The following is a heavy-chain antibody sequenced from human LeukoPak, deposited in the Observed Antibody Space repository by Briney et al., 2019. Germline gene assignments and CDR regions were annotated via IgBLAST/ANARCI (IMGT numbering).Heavy chain of an antibody. D-gene: IGHD3-10*01. CDR3: ARLRLQVPWYYYYYMDV. V-gene: IGHV4-39*07. J-gene: IGHJ6*03. Sequence: KASETLSLTCTASGDSISSSSYFWGWIRQPPGKGLEWIGSIYYSGSTSYSPSLKSRVTISVDTSKSQFSLKLSSVTVADTAVYYCARLRLQVPWYYYYYMDVWGKGTTVTVSS. CDR2: IYYSGST. CDR1: GDSISSSSYF.